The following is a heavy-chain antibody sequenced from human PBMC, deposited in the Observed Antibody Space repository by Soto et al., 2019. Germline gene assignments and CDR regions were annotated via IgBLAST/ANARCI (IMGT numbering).Heavy chain of an antibody. J-gene: IGHJ6*02. CDR1: GFTFSSYS. Sequence: VGSLRLSCAASGFTFSSYSMNWVRQAPGKGLEWVSSISSSSSYIYYADSVKGRFTISRDNAKNSLYLQMSSLRAEDTAVYYCARDIEYSSSSPYYGMDVWGQGTTVTVSS. V-gene: IGHV3-21*01. CDR2: ISSSSSYI. CDR3: ARDIEYSSSSPYYGMDV. D-gene: IGHD6-6*01.